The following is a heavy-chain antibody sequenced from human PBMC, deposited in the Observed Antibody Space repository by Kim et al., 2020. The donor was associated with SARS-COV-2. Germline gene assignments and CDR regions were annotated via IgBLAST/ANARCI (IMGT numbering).Heavy chain of an antibody. J-gene: IGHJ4*02. CDR2: ISDSCVRT. V-gene: IGHV3-23*01. Sequence: GGSLRLSCAASGFTFSRYAMSWARQAPGKGLEWVSTISDSCVRTHYADSVKGRFTISRDNSKSTLFLQMNSLRAEDTAVYYCEASDYWGQGSLVTVSS. CDR3: EASDY. CDR1: GFTFSRYA.